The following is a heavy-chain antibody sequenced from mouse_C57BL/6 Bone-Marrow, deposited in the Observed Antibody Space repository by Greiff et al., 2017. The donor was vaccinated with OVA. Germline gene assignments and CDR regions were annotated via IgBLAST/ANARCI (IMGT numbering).Heavy chain of an antibody. CDR3: ARGLGSSYGY. D-gene: IGHD1-1*01. Sequence: VKLVESGAELARPGASVKMSCKASGYTFTSYTMHWVKQRPGQGLEWIGYINPSSGYTKYNQKFKDKATLTADKSSSTAYMQLSSLTSEDSAVYYCARGLGSSYGYWGQGTTLTVSS. V-gene: IGHV1-4*01. CDR2: INPSSGYT. J-gene: IGHJ2*01. CDR1: GYTFTSYT.